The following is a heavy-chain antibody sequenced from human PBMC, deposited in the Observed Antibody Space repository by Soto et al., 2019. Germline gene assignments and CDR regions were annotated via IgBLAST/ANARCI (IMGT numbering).Heavy chain of an antibody. V-gene: IGHV4-59*01. CDR2: ISDSGVT. D-gene: IGHD3-10*01. CDR1: GDSIIRSF. CDR3: ARGAGDSYGPDSFDI. J-gene: IGHJ3*02. Sequence: QVQLQESGPRLVKSSETLSLVCSVSGDSIIRSFWGWIRQSPGKGLQYIGYISDSGVTDYDPSLKSRGTMSVDTSKNQFSLKLTSVTAADTAVYYCARGAGDSYGPDSFDIWGQGTMVAVSS.